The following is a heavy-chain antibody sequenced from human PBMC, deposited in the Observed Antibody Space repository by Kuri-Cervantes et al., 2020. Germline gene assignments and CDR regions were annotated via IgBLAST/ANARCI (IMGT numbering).Heavy chain of an antibody. D-gene: IGHD3-10*01. Sequence: SETLSLTCAVSGGSISSSNWWSWVRQPPWKGLEWIGEIYHSGSTNYNPSLKSRVTISVDKSKNQFSLKLSSVTAADTAVYYCARGALITTTTFYSYYYMDVWGKGTTVTVSS. J-gene: IGHJ6*03. CDR1: GGSISSSNW. CDR3: ARGALITTTTFYSYYYMDV. CDR2: IYHSGST. V-gene: IGHV4-4*02.